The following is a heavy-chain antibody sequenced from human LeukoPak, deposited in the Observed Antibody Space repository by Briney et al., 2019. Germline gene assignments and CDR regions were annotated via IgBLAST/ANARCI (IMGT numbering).Heavy chain of an antibody. D-gene: IGHD1-7*01. CDR2: ISYDGSNK. Sequence: WGSLRLSCAASGFTFSSYAMHWVRQAPGKGLEWVAVISYDGSNKYYADSVKGRFTISRDNSKNTLYLQMNSLRAEDTAVYYCARDRKLELRLFSYMDVWGKGTTVTVSS. V-gene: IGHV3-30*04. CDR1: GFTFSSYA. CDR3: ARDRKLELRLFSYMDV. J-gene: IGHJ6*03.